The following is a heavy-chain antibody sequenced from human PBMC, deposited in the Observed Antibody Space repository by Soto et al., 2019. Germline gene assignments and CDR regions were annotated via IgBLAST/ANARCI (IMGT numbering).Heavy chain of an antibody. V-gene: IGHV4-30-2*01. CDR2: ILHTGGT. D-gene: IGHD1-1*01. J-gene: IGHJ4*02. CDR1: GCSISGGGFS. Sequence: TLSLTCAASGCSISGGGFSWSWIRQPPGKGLEWIGYILHTGGTQYNPSLKSRVSMSVDKSKNQFSLHLTSVTAADTAVYYCARLQLGEGFDYWGQGALVTVYS. CDR3: ARLQLGEGFDY.